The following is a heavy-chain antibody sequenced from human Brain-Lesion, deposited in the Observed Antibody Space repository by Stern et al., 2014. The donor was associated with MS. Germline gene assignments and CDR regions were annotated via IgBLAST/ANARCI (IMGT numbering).Heavy chain of an antibody. J-gene: IGHJ4*02. CDR3: VKNHYGLDY. Sequence: VQLVESGGGLVKPGGSLRLSCAASGFRFSDYYLAWVRQAPGKGLEWVSYITGSGDITNYADSVKGRFTISRDNAKSSLHLQMNSLRAEDTAVYYCVKNHYGLDYWGQGALVTVSS. D-gene: IGHD3-10*01. V-gene: IGHV3-11*01. CDR2: ITGSGDIT. CDR1: GFRFSDYY.